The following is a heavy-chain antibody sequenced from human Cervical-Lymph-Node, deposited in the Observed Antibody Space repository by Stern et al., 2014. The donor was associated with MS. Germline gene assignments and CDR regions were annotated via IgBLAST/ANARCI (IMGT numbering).Heavy chain of an antibody. J-gene: IGHJ4*02. CDR2: INTANGTT. D-gene: IGHD1-26*01. CDR3: MGGNY. Sequence: QVQLMQSGAEVKKPGASVKVSCKASGYTFTHYAMHWVRQAPGQGLEWMGWINTANGTTKYSQKFQGRVTITRDTSATSAYMQMNSLRYEDTAVYYCMGGNYWGQGTLVTVSS. V-gene: IGHV1-3*04. CDR1: GYTFTHYA.